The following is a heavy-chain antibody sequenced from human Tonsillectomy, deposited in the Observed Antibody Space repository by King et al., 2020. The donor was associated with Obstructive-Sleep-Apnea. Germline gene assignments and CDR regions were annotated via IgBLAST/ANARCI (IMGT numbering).Heavy chain of an antibody. J-gene: IGHJ4*02. Sequence: QLQESGPGLVKPSETLSLNCNVSGGSINRSSFYWAWIRQPPGKGLEWIATIYYSGTTYYNPSLKSRVTISIDTSKNQFSLRLRSVTAADTALYFCAGVAVVSHKALDFWGQGTLVTVSS. CDR2: IYYSGTT. CDR3: AGVAVVSHKALDF. CDR1: GGSINRSSFY. D-gene: IGHD6-19*01. V-gene: IGHV4-39*01.